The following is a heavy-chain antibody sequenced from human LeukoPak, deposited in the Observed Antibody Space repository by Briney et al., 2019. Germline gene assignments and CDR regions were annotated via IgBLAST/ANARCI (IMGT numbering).Heavy chain of an antibody. J-gene: IGHJ4*02. CDR3: ARERNYYGSGSYIDY. Sequence: SETLSLTCTVSGGSISPYYWSWIRQPPGKGLEWIGYIYYSGTTNYNPSLKSRVTMSVDTSNNHLSLRLTSVTAADTALYYCARERNYYGSGSYIDYWGQGTLVTVSS. V-gene: IGHV4-59*12. CDR2: IYYSGTT. CDR1: GGSISPYY. D-gene: IGHD3-10*01.